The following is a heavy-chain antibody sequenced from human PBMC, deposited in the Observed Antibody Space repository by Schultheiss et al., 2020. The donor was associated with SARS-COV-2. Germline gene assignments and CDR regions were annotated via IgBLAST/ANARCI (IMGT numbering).Heavy chain of an antibody. Sequence: SETLSLTCTVSGGSISSSSYYWGWIRQPPGKGLEWIGEINHSGSTNYNPSLKSRVTISVDTSKNQFSLKLSSVTAADTAVYYCARAQLGSLRGANGGAFDIWGQGTMVTVSS. CDR2: INHSGST. V-gene: IGHV4-39*07. CDR1: GGSISSSSYY. D-gene: IGHD1-1*01. J-gene: IGHJ3*02. CDR3: ARAQLGSLRGANGGAFDI.